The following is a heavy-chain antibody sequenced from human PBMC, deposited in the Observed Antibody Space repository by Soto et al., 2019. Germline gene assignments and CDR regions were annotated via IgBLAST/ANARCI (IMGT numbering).Heavy chain of an antibody. V-gene: IGHV1-3*01. D-gene: IGHD6-13*01. CDR3: ARDRSHGYFDY. J-gene: IGHJ4*02. Sequence: ASVKVSCKASGYTFTSYAIHWVRQAPGQRLEWMGWINAGSGNTKYSQKFQGRVTITRDTSASTAYMELSSLRSEDTALYYCARDRSHGYFDYWGQGTLVTVSS. CDR1: GYTFTSYA. CDR2: INAGSGNT.